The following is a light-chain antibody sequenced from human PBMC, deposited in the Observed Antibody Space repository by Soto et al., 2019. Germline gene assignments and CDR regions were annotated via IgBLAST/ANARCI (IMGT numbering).Light chain of an antibody. CDR1: QSISNY. V-gene: IGKV1-39*01. CDR3: QQSYSTPLT. J-gene: IGKJ4*01. Sequence: DMQMTQSPSSLSASVGDRVTITCRASQSISNYLNWYQQKPGKAPKLLIYAASSLQSGVPSRFSGGGSGTDFTLSISSLQPEDSATYYCQQSYSTPLTFGGGTKVEIK. CDR2: AAS.